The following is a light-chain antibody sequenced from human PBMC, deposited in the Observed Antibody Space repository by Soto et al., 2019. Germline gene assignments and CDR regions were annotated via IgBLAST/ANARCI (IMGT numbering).Light chain of an antibody. J-gene: IGKJ1*01. CDR2: GAS. V-gene: IGKV3-20*01. CDR1: QSVSSSY. Sequence: EIVLTQSPGTLSLSPGERATLSCRASQSVSSSYLAWYQQKPGQAPRLLIYGASSRATGIPDRFSGSGSEKDFTLYISRLEPEDFAVYYCQQYGSSSWTFGQGTKVEIK. CDR3: QQYGSSSWT.